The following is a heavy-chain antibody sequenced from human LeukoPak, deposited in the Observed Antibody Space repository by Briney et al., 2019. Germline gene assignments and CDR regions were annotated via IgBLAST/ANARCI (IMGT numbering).Heavy chain of an antibody. Sequence: SETLSLTCTVSGSSISGYYWTWFRQSAGKGLDWIGSISASGNTNYNPSLKSRVTMSVDTSTNQFSLKLTSVTAADTAVYYCAREGRSSTPGYWGQGTLVTVSS. D-gene: IGHD2-15*01. CDR2: ISASGNT. J-gene: IGHJ4*02. V-gene: IGHV4-4*07. CDR1: GSSISGYY. CDR3: AREGRSSTPGY.